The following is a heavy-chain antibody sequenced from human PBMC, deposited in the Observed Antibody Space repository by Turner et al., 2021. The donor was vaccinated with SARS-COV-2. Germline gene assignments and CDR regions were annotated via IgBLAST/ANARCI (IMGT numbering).Heavy chain of an antibody. D-gene: IGHD5-18*01. CDR3: ARTFTAMVRVDY. J-gene: IGHJ4*02. V-gene: IGHV1-8*01. Sequence: QVQLVQSGAEAKKPGASVKVSCKASGYTFTSYDTNWVRQAAGQGLGWMGWMSPNSGNTGYVQKFQGGVTMTRNTSISTAYMELSSLRSEDTAVYYCARTFTAMVRVDYWGQGTLVTVSS. CDR1: GYTFTSYD. CDR2: MSPNSGNT.